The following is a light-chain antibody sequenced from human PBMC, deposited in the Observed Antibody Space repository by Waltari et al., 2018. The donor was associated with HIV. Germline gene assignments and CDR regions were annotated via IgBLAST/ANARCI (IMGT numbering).Light chain of an antibody. CDR3: QSYDRFNRWG. V-gene: IGLV6-57*03. CDR2: DDY. J-gene: IGLJ3*02. Sequence: NFMLTQPHSVSESSGRTVVISCTRSTGRLAINYVSSYQQRPGSAPTTILYDDYQRPSGVPDRFSGIIDKSTNSAPPTISGLKTEDEATYYCQSYDRFNRWGFGGGTRLTVL. CDR1: TGRLAINY.